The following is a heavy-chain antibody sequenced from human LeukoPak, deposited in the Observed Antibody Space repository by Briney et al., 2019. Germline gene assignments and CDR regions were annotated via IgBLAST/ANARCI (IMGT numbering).Heavy chain of an antibody. J-gene: IGHJ4*02. CDR2: MNPNSGNT. Sequence: ASVKVSCKASGYTVTSYDINWVRQATGQGLEWMGWMNPNSGNTGYAQKFQGRVTMTRNTSISTAYMELSSLRSEDTAVYYCARGRTFGIAAAGDLDYWGQGTLVTVSS. V-gene: IGHV1-8*01. CDR3: ARGRTFGIAAAGDLDY. D-gene: IGHD6-13*01. CDR1: GYTVTSYD.